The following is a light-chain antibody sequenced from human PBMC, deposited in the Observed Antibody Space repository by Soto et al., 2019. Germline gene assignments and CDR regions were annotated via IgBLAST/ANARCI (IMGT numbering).Light chain of an antibody. CDR2: DVS. J-gene: IGKJ5*01. Sequence: EIVLTQSPATLSLSPGERATLSCRASQSVTKCLAWYQQQPGQAPRLLIYDVSSRAPGIAARFSGSGSGTDFTLTISSLEPEDFAVYYCQQCNNWPPITFGQGTRLEIK. CDR1: QSVTKC. V-gene: IGKV3-11*01. CDR3: QQCNNWPPIT.